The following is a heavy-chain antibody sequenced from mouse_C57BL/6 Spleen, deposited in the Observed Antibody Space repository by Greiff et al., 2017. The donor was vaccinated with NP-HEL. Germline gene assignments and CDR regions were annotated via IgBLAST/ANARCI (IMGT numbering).Heavy chain of an antibody. V-gene: IGHV1-59*01. D-gene: IGHD2-3*01. CDR1: GYTFTSYW. Sequence: VQLQQPGAELVRPGTSVKLSCKASGYTFTSYWMHWVKQRPGQGLEWIGVIDPSDSYTNYNQKFKGKATLTVDTSSSTAYMQLSSLTSEDSAVYYCARRWLLPLAMGCWGQGTSVTVSS. CDR2: IDPSDSYT. J-gene: IGHJ4*01. CDR3: ARRWLLPLAMGC.